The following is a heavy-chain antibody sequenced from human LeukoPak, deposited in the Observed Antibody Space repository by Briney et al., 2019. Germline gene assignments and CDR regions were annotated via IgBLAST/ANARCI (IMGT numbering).Heavy chain of an antibody. CDR2: IYYSGST. CDR1: GGSISSSSYY. V-gene: IGHV4-39*07. Sequence: ASETLSLTCTVSGGSISSSSYYWGWIRQPPGKGLEWIGSIYYSGSTYYNPSLKSRVTISVDTSKNQFSLKLSSVTAADTAVYYCARKPRMYSYGSFFDYWGQGTLVTVSS. J-gene: IGHJ4*02. CDR3: ARKPRMYSYGSFFDY. D-gene: IGHD5-18*01.